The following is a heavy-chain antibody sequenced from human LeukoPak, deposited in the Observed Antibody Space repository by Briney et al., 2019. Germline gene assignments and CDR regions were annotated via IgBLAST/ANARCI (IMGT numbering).Heavy chain of an antibody. J-gene: IGHJ6*02. CDR1: GYTFTGYY. V-gene: IGHV1-2*02. Sequence: ASVKVSCQASGYTFTGYYMHWVRQAPGQGLEWMGWINPNSGGTNYAQKFQGRVNMTRDTSISTAYMELSRLRSDDTAVYYCARALGLYYYYYGMDVWGQGTTVTVSS. CDR2: INPNSGGT. CDR3: ARALGLYYYYYGMDV.